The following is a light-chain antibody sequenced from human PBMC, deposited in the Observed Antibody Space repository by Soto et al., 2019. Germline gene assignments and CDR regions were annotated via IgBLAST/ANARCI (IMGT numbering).Light chain of an antibody. V-gene: IGKV1-6*01. Sequence: AIQMTQSPSSLSASVGARGTIPCRASQSIRNDLGWYQQKPGKAPKRLIYAASSLQSGVPARFSGSGSGTDFTLTISSLQPEDFATYYCLQDYNYPRTFGQGTKVDIK. CDR2: AAS. CDR1: QSIRND. CDR3: LQDYNYPRT. J-gene: IGKJ1*01.